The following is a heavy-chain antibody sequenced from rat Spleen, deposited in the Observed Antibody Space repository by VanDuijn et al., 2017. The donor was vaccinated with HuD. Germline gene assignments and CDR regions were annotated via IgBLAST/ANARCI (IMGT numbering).Heavy chain of an antibody. V-gene: IGHV5S10*01. CDR1: GFTFSDYN. CDR2: IIYDGSRT. J-gene: IGHJ3*01. Sequence: EVQLVESGGGLVQPGRSLKLSCAASGFTFSDYNMAWVRQAPKKGLEWVATIIYDGSRTYYRDSVKGRFTISRDNAKSTLYLQMDSLRSEDTATYYCATQGYYSSPFAYWGQGTLVTVSS. D-gene: IGHD1-2*01. CDR3: ATQGYYSSPFAY.